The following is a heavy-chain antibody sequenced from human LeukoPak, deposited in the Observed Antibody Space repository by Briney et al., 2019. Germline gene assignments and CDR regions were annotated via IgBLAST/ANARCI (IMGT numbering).Heavy chain of an antibody. V-gene: IGHV1-69*05. CDR1: GGTFSSYA. J-gene: IGHJ4*02. CDR3: AKGRVSEGFDY. Sequence: GASVKVSCKASGGTFSSYAISWVRQAPGQGLEWMGGIIPILGTANYAQKFQGRVTITTDESTSTAYMELSSLRSEDTAVYYCAKGRVSEGFDYWGQGTLVTVSS. CDR2: IIPILGTA.